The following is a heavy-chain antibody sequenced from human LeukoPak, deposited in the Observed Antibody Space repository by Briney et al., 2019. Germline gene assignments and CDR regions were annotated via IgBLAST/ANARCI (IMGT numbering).Heavy chain of an antibody. Sequence: ASVKVSCKASGGTFSSYAISWVRQAPGQGLEWMGWISAYDGNTNYAQKLQGRVTMTTDTSTSTAYMELRSLRSDDTAVYYCARAGYCSGGSCYFNGMDVWGQGTTVTVSS. CDR3: ARAGYCSGGSCYFNGMDV. CDR1: GGTFSSYA. CDR2: ISAYDGNT. J-gene: IGHJ6*02. D-gene: IGHD2-15*01. V-gene: IGHV1-18*01.